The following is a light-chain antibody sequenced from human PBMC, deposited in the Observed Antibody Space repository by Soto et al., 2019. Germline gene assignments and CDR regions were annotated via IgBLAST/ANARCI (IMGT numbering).Light chain of an antibody. CDR2: DVN. J-gene: IGLJ1*01. V-gene: IGLV2-14*03. CDR3: LSYTTANTRV. CDR1: SSDVGRYKY. Sequence: QSALTQPASVSGSPGQSITISCTGTSSDVGRYKYVSWYRHYPGKVPKLMIFDVNHRPSGVSNRFSGSKSGNTASLTISGLQAEDEADYYCLSYTTANTRVFGTGTKVTVL.